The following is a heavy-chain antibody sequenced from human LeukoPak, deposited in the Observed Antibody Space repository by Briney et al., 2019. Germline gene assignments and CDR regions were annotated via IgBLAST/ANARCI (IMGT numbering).Heavy chain of an antibody. CDR1: GGSFSGYY. D-gene: IGHD3-3*01. J-gene: IGHJ6*03. CDR2: INHSGST. Sequence: SETLSLTCAVYGGSFSGYYWSWIRQPPGKGLEWIGEINHSGSTNYNPSLRSRVTISVDTSKNQFSLKLSSVTAADTAVYYCARGPRITIFGVVIPYYYYYYMDVWGKGTTVTVSS. V-gene: IGHV4-34*01. CDR3: ARGPRITIFGVVIPYYYYYYMDV.